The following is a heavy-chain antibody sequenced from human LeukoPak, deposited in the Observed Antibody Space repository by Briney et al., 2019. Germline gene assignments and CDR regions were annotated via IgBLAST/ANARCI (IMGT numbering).Heavy chain of an antibody. D-gene: IGHD1-14*01. CDR1: GGSISSYY. Sequence: SETLSLTCMVSGGSISSYYWSWIRQPPGKGLEWIGYIYYSGNTNYNPSLKSRVTISVDTSKNQFSLKLTSVTAADTAVYYCASSATGNWFDPWGQGTLVTVSS. CDR2: IYYSGNT. V-gene: IGHV4-59*01. J-gene: IGHJ5*02. CDR3: ASSATGNWFDP.